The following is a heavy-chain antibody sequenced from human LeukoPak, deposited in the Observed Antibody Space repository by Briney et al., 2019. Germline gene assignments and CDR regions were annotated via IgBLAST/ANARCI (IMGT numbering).Heavy chain of an antibody. Sequence: GGSLRLSCAASGFTFSSYAMSWVRQAPGKGLEWVSAISGSGGSTYYADSVKGRFTISRDNSKNTLYLQMNSLRAEDTAVYYCAYFGRGYYDSSGKQPVWGQGTLVTVSS. CDR1: GFTFSSYA. CDR2: ISGSGGST. CDR3: AYFGRGYYDSSGKQPV. J-gene: IGHJ1*01. V-gene: IGHV3-23*01. D-gene: IGHD3-22*01.